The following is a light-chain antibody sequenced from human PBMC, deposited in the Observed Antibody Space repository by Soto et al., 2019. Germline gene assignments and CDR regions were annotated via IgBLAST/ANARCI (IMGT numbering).Light chain of an antibody. CDR1: SSDVGGYNH. Sequence: QSALTQPASVSGSPGQSSTISCTGTSSDVGGYNHVSWYQHHPGKAPKRIIYDVTKRPSGVSTRFSGSKSGDTASLTISGLQAEDEADYYCSSHTASTTRIFGTGTKLTVL. CDR3: SSHTASTTRI. V-gene: IGLV2-14*03. J-gene: IGLJ1*01. CDR2: DVT.